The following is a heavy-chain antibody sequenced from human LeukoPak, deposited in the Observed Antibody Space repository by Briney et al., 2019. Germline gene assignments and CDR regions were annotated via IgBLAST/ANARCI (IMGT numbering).Heavy chain of an antibody. J-gene: IGHJ4*02. V-gene: IGHV3-48*01. Sequence: GGSLRLSCAASGFTFSSFSMNWVRQAPGKGLEWVSYISSGSSTIYYADSVKGRFTISRDNAKNSLYLQMNSLRAEDTAVYYCARRGNLDYWGQGTLVTVSS. CDR2: ISSGSSTI. CDR3: ARRGNLDY. D-gene: IGHD1-14*01. CDR1: GFTFSSFS.